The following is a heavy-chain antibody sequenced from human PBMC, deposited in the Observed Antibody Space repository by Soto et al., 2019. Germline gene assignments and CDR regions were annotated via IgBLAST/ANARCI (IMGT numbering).Heavy chain of an antibody. J-gene: IGHJ6*02. V-gene: IGHV1-46*01. Sequence: ASVKVSCKASGYTFTNYGFNWVRQAPGQSLEWVGIINPSGGYTTYAQRFLGRVTMTSDTSTSTACMELSSLRSEDTAVYYCARKYCTNGVCPYYYYYGMDVWGQGTTVTVSS. CDR1: GYTFTNYG. D-gene: IGHD2-8*01. CDR3: ARKYCTNGVCPYYYYYGMDV. CDR2: INPSGGYT.